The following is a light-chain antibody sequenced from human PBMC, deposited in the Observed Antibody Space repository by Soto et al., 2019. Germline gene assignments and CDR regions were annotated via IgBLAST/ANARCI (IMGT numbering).Light chain of an antibody. J-gene: IGLJ1*01. V-gene: IGLV2-14*01. Sequence: QSALTQPASVSGSPGQSITISCTGTSSDVGGYNYVSWYQQHPGKAPKLMIYDVSNRPSGVSNRFSGSKSGNTASLTISGLQAEDEADYYCSSYTSRSPPLYVCETGTKLTVL. CDR1: SSDVGGYNY. CDR2: DVS. CDR3: SSYTSRSPPLYV.